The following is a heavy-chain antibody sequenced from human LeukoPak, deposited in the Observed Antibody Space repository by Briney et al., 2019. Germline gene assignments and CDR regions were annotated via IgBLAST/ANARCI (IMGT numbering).Heavy chain of an antibody. Sequence: PSETLSLTCAVYGGSFSGYYWSWIRQPPGKGLEWIGYFYYTGSTHYNPSLKSRVTISVDTSKNQLSLKVTSVTAADTAIYYCATSPMVRGIYQFDYWGQGTLVTVSS. V-gene: IGHV4-59*01. J-gene: IGHJ4*02. CDR1: GGSFSGYY. CDR3: ATSPMVRGIYQFDY. D-gene: IGHD3-10*01. CDR2: FYYTGST.